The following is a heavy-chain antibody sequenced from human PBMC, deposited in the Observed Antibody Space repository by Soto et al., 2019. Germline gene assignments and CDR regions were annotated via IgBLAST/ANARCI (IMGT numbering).Heavy chain of an antibody. CDR3: AKDFKISGGHYGSLNYYYGMDV. V-gene: IGHV3-30*18. J-gene: IGHJ6*02. CDR1: GFTFSAFG. Sequence: AGGSLRLSCEASGFTFSAFGMHWVRQAPGKGLEWVAIISYDGILKYYADPVKGRFTISRDTSKSALYLQMNSLRPEGTAVYYCAKDFKISGGHYGSLNYYYGMDVWGQGTTVTVSS. D-gene: IGHD3-10*01. CDR2: ISYDGILK.